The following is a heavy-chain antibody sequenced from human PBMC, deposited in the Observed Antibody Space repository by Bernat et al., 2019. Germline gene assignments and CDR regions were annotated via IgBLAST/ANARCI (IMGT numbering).Heavy chain of an antibody. CDR2: IYYSGST. V-gene: IGHV4-39*01. CDR3: ATPRYYDFWSGYLKPHDAFDI. J-gene: IGHJ3*02. D-gene: IGHD3-3*01. Sequence: QLQLQESGPGLVKPSETLSLTCTVSGGSISSSSYYWGWIRQPPGKGLEWIGSIYYSGSTYYNPSLKSRVTISVDTSKTQFSLKLSSVPAADTAVYYCATPRYYDFWSGYLKPHDAFDIWGQGTMVTVSS. CDR1: GGSISSSSYY.